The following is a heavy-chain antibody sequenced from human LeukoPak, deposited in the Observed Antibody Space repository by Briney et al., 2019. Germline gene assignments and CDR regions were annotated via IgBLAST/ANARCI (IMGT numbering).Heavy chain of an antibody. CDR3: ARVFARGGEITGSYYYY. V-gene: IGHV1-69*05. J-gene: IGHJ4*02. CDR2: VIPLFGTA. Sequence: SVKVSCKASGGTFSTYAVNWVRQAPGQGLDWMGGVIPLFGTANYAQKFRGRVTITTDESTSTAYMELSSLRSEDTAIYYCARVFARGGEITGSYYYYWGQGTLVTVSS. CDR1: GGTFSTYA. D-gene: IGHD3-10*01.